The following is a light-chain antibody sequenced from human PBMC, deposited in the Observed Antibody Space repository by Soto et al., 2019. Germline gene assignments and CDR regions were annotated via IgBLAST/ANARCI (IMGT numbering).Light chain of an antibody. V-gene: IGKV1-5*03. CDR1: QSISSW. J-gene: IGKJ2*01. CDR3: QQYNSYSMYT. Sequence: DIQMTQSPSTLSASVGDRVTITCRASQSISSWLAWYQQKPGKAPKLLIYKASSLESGVPSRFSGSGSGTEFTLPISSRKPDDFATYYCQQYNSYSMYTFGQGTKREIK. CDR2: KAS.